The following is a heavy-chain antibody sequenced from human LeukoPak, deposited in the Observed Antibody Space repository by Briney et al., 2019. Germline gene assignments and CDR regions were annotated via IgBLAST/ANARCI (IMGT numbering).Heavy chain of an antibody. V-gene: IGHV2-70*11. CDR1: GFSLRSSGMC. D-gene: IGHD3-22*01. CDR3: ARISDHYDSSGYSVFDY. Sequence: ESGPTLVNPTQTLTLTCTFSGFSLRSSGMCVSWIRQPPGKALEWLARIDWDDDKYYSTSLKTRLTISKDTSKNQVVLTMINMDPVDTAAYYCARISDHYDSSGYSVFDYWGQGILVTVSS. CDR2: IDWDDDK. J-gene: IGHJ4*02.